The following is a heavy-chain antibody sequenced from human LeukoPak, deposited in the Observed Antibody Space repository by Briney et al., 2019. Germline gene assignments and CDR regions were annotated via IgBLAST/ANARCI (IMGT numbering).Heavy chain of an antibody. CDR2: IVVGSGNT. Sequence: SVKVSCKASGFTFTSSAMQWVRQARGQRLEWIGWIVVGSGNTNYAQKFQERVTITRDMSTSTAYMELSSLRSEDTAVYYCARGYGDYVVAFDYWGQGTLVTVSS. V-gene: IGHV1-58*02. J-gene: IGHJ4*02. CDR3: ARGYGDYVVAFDY. CDR1: GFTFTSSA. D-gene: IGHD4-17*01.